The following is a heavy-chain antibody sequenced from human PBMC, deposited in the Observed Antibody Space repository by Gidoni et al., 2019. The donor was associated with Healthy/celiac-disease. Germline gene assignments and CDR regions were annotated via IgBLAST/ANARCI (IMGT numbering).Heavy chain of an antibody. CDR2: IIPILGIA. D-gene: IGHD3-10*01. J-gene: IGHJ6*02. Sequence: QVQLVQSGAEVKKPGSSVKVSCKPSEGTFSSYAISWVRQAPGQGLEWMGRIIPILGIANYAQKFQGRVTITADKSTSTAYMELSSLRSEDTAVYYCARGSMVRGVMGYYYYGMDVWGQGTTVTVSS. CDR3: ARGSMVRGVMGYYYYGMDV. V-gene: IGHV1-69*09. CDR1: EGTFSSYA.